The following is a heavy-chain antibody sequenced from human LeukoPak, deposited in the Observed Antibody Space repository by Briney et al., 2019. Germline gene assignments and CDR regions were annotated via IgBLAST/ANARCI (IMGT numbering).Heavy chain of an antibody. CDR3: TRQSPLDFWSGYYVDY. J-gene: IGHJ4*02. D-gene: IGHD3-3*01. V-gene: IGHV3-73*01. CDR2: IRSKANSYAT. Sequence: GGSLRLSCAASGFTFSGSAMHWVRQASGKGLEWVGRIRSKANSYATAYAASVKGRFTIFRDDSKNTAYLQMNSLKTEDTAVYYCTRQSPLDFWSGYYVDYWGQGTLVTVSS. CDR1: GFTFSGSA.